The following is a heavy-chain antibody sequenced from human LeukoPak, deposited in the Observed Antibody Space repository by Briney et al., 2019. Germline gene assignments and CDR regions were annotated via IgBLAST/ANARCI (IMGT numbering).Heavy chain of an antibody. D-gene: IGHD3-22*01. V-gene: IGHV4-31*03. J-gene: IGHJ4*02. CDR2: IQYTGSS. CDR1: GGSISGSAYY. CDR3: ARQEVVVIVCFDS. Sequence: TSSQTLSLTCTVSGGSISGSAYYWTWIRHLPGKGLEWIGYIQYTGSSYYIPSLQSRVSMSVDMSKNQFSLNLTSVTAADTAVYYCARQEVVVIVCFDSWGQGTLVSVSS.